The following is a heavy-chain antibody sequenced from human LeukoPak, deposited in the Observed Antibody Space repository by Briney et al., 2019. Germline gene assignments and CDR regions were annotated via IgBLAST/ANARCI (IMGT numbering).Heavy chain of an antibody. CDR1: GVSISSSNSY. D-gene: IGHD3/OR15-3a*01. Sequence: SETLSLTCTVSGVSISSSNSYWGWIRQPPGKGLEWIGSIYYSGNTYYNASLKSQVSISIDTSKNQLSLRLTSVTAADTAVYYCARQTGSGLFILPGGQGALVTVSS. CDR3: ARQTGSGLFILP. V-gene: IGHV4-39*01. CDR2: IYYSGNT. J-gene: IGHJ4*02.